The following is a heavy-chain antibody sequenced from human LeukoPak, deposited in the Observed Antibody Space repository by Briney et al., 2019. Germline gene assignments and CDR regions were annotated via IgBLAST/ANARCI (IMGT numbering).Heavy chain of an antibody. CDR1: GYTFTSYG. V-gene: IGHV1-18*01. D-gene: IGHD6-13*01. J-gene: IGHJ6*02. CDR3: ARGEGSSSWPAGWYYGMDV. Sequence: GASVKVSCKASGYTFTSYGISWVRQAPGQGLEWMGWISAYNGNINYAQKLQGRVTMTTDTSTSTAYMELRSLRSDDTAVYYCARGEGSSSWPAGWYYGMDVWGQGTTVTVSS. CDR2: ISAYNGNI.